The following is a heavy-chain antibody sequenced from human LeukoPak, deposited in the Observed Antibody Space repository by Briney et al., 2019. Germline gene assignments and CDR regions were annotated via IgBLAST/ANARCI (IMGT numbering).Heavy chain of an antibody. CDR1: GITFSNYA. CDR3: AGRPTGYSSGYIH. D-gene: IGHD5-18*01. Sequence: PGGSLRLSCVASGITFSNYAVSWVRQAPEKGLDWVSVISGSAHKICYADSVKGRFTISRDNSENIVYLQMNNLRVEDTAVYYCAGRPTGYSSGYIHWGQGTLVTVSS. V-gene: IGHV3-23*01. J-gene: IGHJ4*02. CDR2: ISGSAHKI.